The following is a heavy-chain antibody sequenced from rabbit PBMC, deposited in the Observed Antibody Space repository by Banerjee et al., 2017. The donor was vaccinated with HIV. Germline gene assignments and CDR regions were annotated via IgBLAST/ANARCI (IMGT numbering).Heavy chain of an antibody. Sequence: QEQLVEYGGDLVKAGASLTLTGTASGFSFSSTYYMCWVRQAPGKGLERIACIYAGSSGSTYYASWAKGRFTISKTSSTTVTLQLNSLTAADTATYFCARDLGYAGYAGYGYGGYYFNLWGQGTLVTVS. CDR1: GFSFSSTYY. CDR3: ARDLGYAGYAGYGYGGYYFNL. D-gene: IGHD6-1*01. J-gene: IGHJ4*01. V-gene: IGHV1S45*01. CDR2: IYAGSSGST.